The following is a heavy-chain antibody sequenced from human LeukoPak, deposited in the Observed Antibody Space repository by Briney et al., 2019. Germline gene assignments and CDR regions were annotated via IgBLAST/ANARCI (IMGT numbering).Heavy chain of an antibody. CDR2: IHDTGST. D-gene: IGHD2-2*01. Sequence: SETLSLTCSVSGGSLSSHFWSWIRQPPGKGLWLIGHIHDTGSTFYNHSLRGRVTLSLATSNTQFSLNLTSMTPANTDRYDCARFSSGCSTSSGYLTYWGQGT. CDR1: GGSLSSHF. V-gene: IGHV4-59*11. J-gene: IGHJ4*02. CDR3: ARFSSGCSTSSGYLTY.